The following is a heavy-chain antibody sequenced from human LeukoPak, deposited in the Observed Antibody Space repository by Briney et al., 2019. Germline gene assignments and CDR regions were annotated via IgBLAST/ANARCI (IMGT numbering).Heavy chain of an antibody. V-gene: IGHV3-7*04. Sequence: GGSLRLSCAASGFTFSSSWMSWVRQAPGKGLEWVANIKQDGSEKNSVDSVKGRFTISRDNAKNPLYLQMNSLRAEDTAVYYCARGYGSSWYFDYWGQGTLVTVSS. D-gene: IGHD6-13*01. CDR2: IKQDGSEK. CDR3: ARGYGSSWYFDY. J-gene: IGHJ4*02. CDR1: GFTFSSSW.